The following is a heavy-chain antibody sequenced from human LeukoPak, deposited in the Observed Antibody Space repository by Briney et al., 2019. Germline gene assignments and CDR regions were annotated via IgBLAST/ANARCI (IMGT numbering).Heavy chain of an antibody. CDR3: ARLIRYDYDILTGYLSGAAESLDAFDI. CDR2: INPSGGST. Sequence: GASVKVSCKASGYTFTSYYMHWVRQAPGQGLEWMGIINPSGGSTSYAQKFQGRVTMTRDTSTSTVYMELSSLRSEDTAVYYCARLIRYDYDILTGYLSGAAESLDAFDIWGQGTMVTVSS. D-gene: IGHD3-9*01. V-gene: IGHV1-46*01. CDR1: GYTFTSYY. J-gene: IGHJ3*02.